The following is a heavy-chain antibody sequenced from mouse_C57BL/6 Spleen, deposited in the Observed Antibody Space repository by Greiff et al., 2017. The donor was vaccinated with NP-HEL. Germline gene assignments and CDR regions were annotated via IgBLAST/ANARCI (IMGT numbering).Heavy chain of an antibody. CDR3: ARENYYGSSHWYFDV. D-gene: IGHD1-1*01. J-gene: IGHJ1*03. Sequence: EVQLQQSGPELVKPGASVKMSCKASGYTFTDYNMHWVKQSHGKSLEWIGYINPNNGGTSYNQKFKGKATLTVNKSSSTAYMELRSLTSEDYAVYYCARENYYGSSHWYFDVWGTGTTVTVSS. CDR2: INPNNGGT. CDR1: GYTFTDYN. V-gene: IGHV1-22*01.